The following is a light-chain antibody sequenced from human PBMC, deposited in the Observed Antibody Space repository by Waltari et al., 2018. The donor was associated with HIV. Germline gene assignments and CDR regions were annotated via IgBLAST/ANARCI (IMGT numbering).Light chain of an antibody. CDR3: QQSHSPPGLT. Sequence: DIQMTQSPSSLSASVGDRVTITCRASQRITSYLNWYQQQPGKAPKLLICAASSLQREVPARYSGSGSGTDVTLTISSLRPEDFVTYYRQQSHSPPGLTFGGGTKVEIK. J-gene: IGKJ4*01. V-gene: IGKV1-39*01. CDR1: QRITSY. CDR2: AAS.